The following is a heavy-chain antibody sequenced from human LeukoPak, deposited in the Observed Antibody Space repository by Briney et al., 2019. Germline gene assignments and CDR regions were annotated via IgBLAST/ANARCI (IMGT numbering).Heavy chain of an antibody. Sequence: SQTLSLTCTVSGGSISSGSCCWSWIRQPAGKGLEWIGRIYTSGSTNYNPSLKSQVTISVDTSKNQFSLKLSSVTAADTAVYYCAQTGYSYGYWWFDPWGQGTLVTVSS. CDR3: AQTGYSYGYWWFDP. J-gene: IGHJ5*02. CDR2: IYTSGST. CDR1: GGSISSGSCC. V-gene: IGHV4-61*02. D-gene: IGHD5-18*01.